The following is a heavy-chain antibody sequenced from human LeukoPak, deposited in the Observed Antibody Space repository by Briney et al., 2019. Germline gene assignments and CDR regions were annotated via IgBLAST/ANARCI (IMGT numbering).Heavy chain of an antibody. CDR2: IYSGSSTI. D-gene: IGHD1-20*01. CDR3: ARGHNYCFDY. J-gene: IGHJ4*02. CDR1: GFTFRSYS. Sequence: GGSLRLSCAASGFTFRSYSMNWVSQTPGKGLEWISYIYSGSSTIHYADSVKGRFTISRDNAKNSLYLQMNSLRDEDTAVYYCARGHNYCFDYWGQGTVVTVSS. V-gene: IGHV3-48*02.